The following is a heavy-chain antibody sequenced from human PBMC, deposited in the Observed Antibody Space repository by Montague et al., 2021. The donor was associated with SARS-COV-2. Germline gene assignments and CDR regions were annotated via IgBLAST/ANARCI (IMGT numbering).Heavy chain of an antibody. D-gene: IGHD1-14*01. V-gene: IGHV3-48*03. Sequence: SLRLSLSASGFSFSSSAMNWVRQAPGKGLEWLSYIGSSGENIDYADSVKGRFTISRDNAKNSLYLQMKSLRVEDTALYYCAKGPDGVDYWGQGTLVTVSS. J-gene: IGHJ4*02. CDR1: GFSFSSSA. CDR2: IGSSGENI. CDR3: AKGPDGVDY.